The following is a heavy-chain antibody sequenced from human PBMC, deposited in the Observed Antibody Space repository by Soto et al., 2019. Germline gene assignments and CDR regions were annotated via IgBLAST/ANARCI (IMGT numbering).Heavy chain of an antibody. D-gene: IGHD2-2*01. J-gene: IGHJ4*02. V-gene: IGHV3-30-3*01. CDR3: ARDLAPGAIWPLLDY. CDR2: MSYDGTNT. Sequence: HPGGSLRLSCAASGFTFSPYTFHWVRQAPGKGLERVALMSYDGTNTYYADSVKGRFTISRDTSKNTLFLQMNRLRTEDSAMYYCARDLAPGAIWPLLDYWGQGTLVTVSS. CDR1: GFTFSPYT.